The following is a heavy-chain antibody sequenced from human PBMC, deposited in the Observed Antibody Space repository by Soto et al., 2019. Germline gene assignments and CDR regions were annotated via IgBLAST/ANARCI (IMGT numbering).Heavy chain of an antibody. CDR1: GFTFSGSA. CDR3: TTQGIAAAGTFSDYYYYMDV. Sequence: GGSLRLSCAASGFTFSGSAMHWVRQASGKGLEWVGRIRSKANSYATAYAASGKGSFTISRDDSKKTAYLQMNSLKTEDTAVYYCTTQGIAAAGTFSDYYYYMDVWGKGTTVTVSS. CDR2: IRSKANSYAT. J-gene: IGHJ6*03. D-gene: IGHD6-13*01. V-gene: IGHV3-73*01.